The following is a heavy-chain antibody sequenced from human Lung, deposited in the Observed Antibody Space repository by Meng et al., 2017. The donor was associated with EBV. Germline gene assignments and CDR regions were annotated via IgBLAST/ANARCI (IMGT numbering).Heavy chain of an antibody. Sequence: GEAGGAFVQPWGSLRLSFAASGFTFSRYWMHWVRQVPGEGLVWVSRINEHGSITNYADSVKGRFTISRDNARNTLYLQMNSLRAEDIGLYFCSRDLAGSDDSWGQGTLVTVSS. CDR3: SRDLAGSDDS. V-gene: IGHV3-74*01. CDR2: INEHGSIT. J-gene: IGHJ5*01. CDR1: GFTFSRYW. D-gene: IGHD1-14*01.